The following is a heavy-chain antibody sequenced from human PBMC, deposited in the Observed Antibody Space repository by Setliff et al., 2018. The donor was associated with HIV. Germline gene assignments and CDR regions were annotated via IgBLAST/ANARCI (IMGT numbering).Heavy chain of an antibody. Sequence: SETLSLTCTVSGGSISNTNFYWGWIRQPPGKGLEWIGSIYYSGNSYYNPSLQSRVTISVDTSKNQFSLKLSSVSAADTAVYYCARRSYYYDGSDYSYYFDYWGQGTLVTVSS. D-gene: IGHD3-22*01. J-gene: IGHJ4*02. CDR3: ARRSYYYDGSDYSYYFDY. V-gene: IGHV4-39*01. CDR2: IYYSGNS. CDR1: GGSISNTNFY.